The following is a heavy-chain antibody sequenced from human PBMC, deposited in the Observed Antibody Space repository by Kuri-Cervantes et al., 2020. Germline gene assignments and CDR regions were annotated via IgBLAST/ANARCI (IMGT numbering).Heavy chain of an antibody. CDR2: FIPVFGTS. D-gene: IGHD1-26*01. V-gene: IGHV1-69*06. CDR3: AKAGHIVGAAFDS. J-gene: IGHJ4*02. Sequence: SVKVSCKASGYTFTSYDINWVRQAPGQGLEWMGGFIPVFGTSNYAQKFQGRVTITADKSTSTAYMELSSLTSEDTAMYYCAKAGHIVGAAFDSWGQGTLVTVSS. CDR1: GYTFTSYD.